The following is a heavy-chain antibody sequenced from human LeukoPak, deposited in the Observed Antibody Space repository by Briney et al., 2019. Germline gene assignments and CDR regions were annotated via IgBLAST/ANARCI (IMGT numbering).Heavy chain of an antibody. Sequence: GTSLRLSCAASGFTFGTYAMHWVRQAPGKGLEWVAVLSDDGNKEYYADSVKGRFTISRDNSKNTLYLQMNSLRAEDTAVYYCVISDIKCCSGWSDAFDIWGQGTMVTVSS. J-gene: IGHJ3*02. D-gene: IGHD6-19*01. CDR1: GFTFGTYA. V-gene: IGHV3-30-3*01. CDR3: VISDIKCCSGWSDAFDI. CDR2: LSDDGNKE.